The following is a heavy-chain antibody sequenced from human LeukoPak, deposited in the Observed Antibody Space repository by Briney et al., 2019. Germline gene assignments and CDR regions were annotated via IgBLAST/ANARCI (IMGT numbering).Heavy chain of an antibody. J-gene: IGHJ4*02. CDR3: TRDRGGSYDFDY. Sequence: GGSLRLSCTAPGLTFRRYWMNWVRQAPGKGLVWVSRIKSDGSSTSYADSVKGRFTISRDNAKNTLYLQMNSLRAEDTAVYYCTRDRGGSYDFDYWGQGTLVTVSS. V-gene: IGHV3-74*01. D-gene: IGHD1-26*01. CDR1: GLTFRRYW. CDR2: IKSDGSST.